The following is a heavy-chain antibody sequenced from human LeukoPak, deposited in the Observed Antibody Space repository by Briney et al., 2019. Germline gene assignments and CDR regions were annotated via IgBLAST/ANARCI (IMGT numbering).Heavy chain of an antibody. CDR2: MNPNSGNT. V-gene: IGHV1-8*02. J-gene: IGHJ4*02. CDR3: ARVGYDFWSGYYTGKDY. D-gene: IGHD3-3*01. CDR1: GYTFTSYG. Sequence: ASVKVSCKASGYTFTSYGINWVRQATGQGLEWMGWMNPNSGNTGYAQKFQGRVTMTRNTSISTAYMELSSLRSEDTAVYYCARVGYDFWSGYYTGKDYWGQGTLVTVSS.